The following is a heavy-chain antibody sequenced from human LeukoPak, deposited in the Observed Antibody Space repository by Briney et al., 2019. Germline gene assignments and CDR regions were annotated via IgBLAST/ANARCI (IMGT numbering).Heavy chain of an antibody. CDR1: GFTFSDYY. CDR2: ISSSGSTI. CDR3: ASPYSGYDSLDY. D-gene: IGHD5-12*01. J-gene: IGHJ4*02. Sequence: PGGSLRLSCAASGFTFSDYYMSWIRQAPGKVLEWVSYISSSGSTIYYADSVKGRFTISRDNAKNSLYLQMNSLRAEDTAVYYCASPYSGYDSLDYWGQGTLVTVSS. V-gene: IGHV3-11*04.